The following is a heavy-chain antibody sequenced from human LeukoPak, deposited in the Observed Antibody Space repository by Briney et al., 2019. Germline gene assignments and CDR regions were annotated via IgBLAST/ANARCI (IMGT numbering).Heavy chain of an antibody. CDR2: ISVYNGKT. V-gene: IGHV1-18*01. J-gene: IGHJ4*02. CDR3: ARGESGLTI. D-gene: IGHD3-3*01. Sequence: ASVTVSCKASGYTFSDYGITWVRQASGQGLEWMGWISVYNGKTNYAQNLQDRVTMTTDTSTSTAFMELRRLTSDDTALYFCARGESGLTIWGQGTLVTVSS. CDR1: GYTFSDYG.